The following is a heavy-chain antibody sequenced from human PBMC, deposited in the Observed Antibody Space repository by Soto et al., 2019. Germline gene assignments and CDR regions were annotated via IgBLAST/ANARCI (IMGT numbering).Heavy chain of an antibody. V-gene: IGHV1-18*01. Sequence: QVQLVQSGPEVKKPGASVKVSCKTSGYIFTTYSIAWVRQAPGQGLEWMGWINTYNGNTHYTQKFQDRVTVTTDTSTATAYMELSSLTSDDTAVYFCARGPQTSDFWGQGTLITGSS. J-gene: IGHJ4*02. D-gene: IGHD2-2*01. CDR1: GYIFTTYS. CDR2: INTYNGNT. CDR3: ARGPQTSDF.